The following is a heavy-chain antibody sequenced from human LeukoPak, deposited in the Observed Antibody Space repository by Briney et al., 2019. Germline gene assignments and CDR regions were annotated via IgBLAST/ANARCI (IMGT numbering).Heavy chain of an antibody. Sequence: PGGSLRLSCAASGFTFSSYGMHWVRQAPGKGLEWVAFIRYDGSNKYYTDSVKGRFTISRDNAKNSLYLQMNSLRAEDTALYYCAKVSGSGSYYLDYWGQGTLVTVSS. CDR1: GFTFSSYG. V-gene: IGHV3-30*02. D-gene: IGHD3-10*01. J-gene: IGHJ4*02. CDR3: AKVSGSGSYYLDY. CDR2: IRYDGSNK.